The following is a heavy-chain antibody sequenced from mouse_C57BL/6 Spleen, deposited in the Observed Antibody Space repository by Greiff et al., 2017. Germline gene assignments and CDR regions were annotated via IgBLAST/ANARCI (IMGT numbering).Heavy chain of an antibody. J-gene: IGHJ2*01. D-gene: IGHD2-1*01. CDR3: ARISFYGNYVDY. CDR1: GYTFTSYW. CDR2: IYPGSGST. V-gene: IGHV1-55*01. Sequence: VQLQQPGAELVKPGASVKMSCKASGYTFTSYWITWVKQRPGQGLEWIGDIYPGSGSTNYNEKFKSKATLTVDTSSSAAYMQLSSLTSEDSAVYYCARISFYGNYVDYWGQGTTLTVSS.